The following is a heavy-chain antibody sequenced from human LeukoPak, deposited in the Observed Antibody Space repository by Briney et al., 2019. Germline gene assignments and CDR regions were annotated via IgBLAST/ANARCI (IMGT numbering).Heavy chain of an antibody. D-gene: IGHD3-10*01. CDR3: ARDYYGSGSYYGGFDY. J-gene: IGHJ4*02. Sequence: CXASGYXFTXXYXXWVRQAPGQGLXWMXXIXPSGGSTSYAQKFQGRVTMTRDTSTSTVYMELSSLRSEDTTVYYCARDYYGSGSYYGGFDYWGQGTLVTVSS. CDR1: GYXFTXXY. CDR2: IXPSGGST. V-gene: IGHV1-46*01.